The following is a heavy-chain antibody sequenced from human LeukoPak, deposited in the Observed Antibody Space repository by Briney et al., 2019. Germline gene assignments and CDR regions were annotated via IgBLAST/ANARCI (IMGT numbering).Heavy chain of an antibody. CDR3: ARERGYSGYDSREYNYFDY. Sequence: PGGSLRLSCAASGFTFSDYYMSWIRQAPGKGLEWVSYISSSGSTIYYADSVKGRFTIFRDNAKNSLYLQMNSLRAEDTAVYYCARERGYSGYDSREYNYFDYWGQGTLVTVSS. CDR2: ISSSGSTI. D-gene: IGHD5-12*01. CDR1: GFTFSDYY. J-gene: IGHJ4*02. V-gene: IGHV3-11*01.